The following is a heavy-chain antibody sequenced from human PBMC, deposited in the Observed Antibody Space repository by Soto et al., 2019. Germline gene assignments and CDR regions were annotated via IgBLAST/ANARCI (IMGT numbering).Heavy chain of an antibody. CDR1: GFTFSTFA. CDR3: VKDSSTGGLRWGDSFDS. J-gene: IGHJ4*02. V-gene: IGHV3-23*01. D-gene: IGHD3-16*01. Sequence: EVQLLESGGELVQPGGSLRLSCAASGFTFSTFAMSWVRQSPEKGLEWVAGISGSGAATYYPRSVKGRFTISRDNSKSIVSLQMSSLRVDDTAIYYCVKDSSTGGLRWGDSFDSWGQGALVIVS. CDR2: ISGSGAAT.